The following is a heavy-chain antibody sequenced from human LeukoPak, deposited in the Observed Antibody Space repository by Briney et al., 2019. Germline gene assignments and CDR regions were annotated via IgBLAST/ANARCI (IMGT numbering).Heavy chain of an antibody. D-gene: IGHD2-15*01. CDR1: GGSFSGYY. J-gene: IGHJ3*02. CDR3: ARGVVAATNDAFDI. Sequence: SETLSLTCAVSGGSFSGYYWTWIRQPPGKGLEWIGEINHSGRTNYNPSLKSRVIISVDTSKNQFSLKLNSVTAADTAVYYCARGVVAATNDAFDIWGQGTMVTVSS. CDR2: INHSGRT. V-gene: IGHV4-34*01.